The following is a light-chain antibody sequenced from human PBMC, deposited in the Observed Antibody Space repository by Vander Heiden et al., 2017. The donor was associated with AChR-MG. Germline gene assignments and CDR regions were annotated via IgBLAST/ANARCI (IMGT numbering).Light chain of an antibody. J-gene: IGLJ3*02. CDR1: SPNLGSNT. CDR3: AAWDDSLNGWV. CDR2: SNN. V-gene: IGLV1-44*01. Sequence: QSVLTQPPSASGTPGQRVPISCSGSSPNLGSNTVNWYQQLPGTAPKLLIYSNNQRPSGVPDRFSGSKSGTSASLAISGLQSEDEADYYCAAWDDSLNGWVFGGGTKLTVL.